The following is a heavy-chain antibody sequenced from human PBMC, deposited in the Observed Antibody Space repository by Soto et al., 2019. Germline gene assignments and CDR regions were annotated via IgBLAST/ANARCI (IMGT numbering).Heavy chain of an antibody. J-gene: IGHJ6*02. V-gene: IGHV3-23*01. Sequence: EVQLLESGGGLVQPGGSLRVSCAASGFTFSNNAMTWVRQAPGKGLEWVSTIVGSGDVTYYADSVKGRFTISRDNSKNTVFLQMNSLRVEDTAVFYCAKGGGLERHWLQGYAMDVWGQGTTVTVSS. D-gene: IGHD1-1*01. CDR3: AKGGGLERHWLQGYAMDV. CDR2: IVGSGDVT. CDR1: GFTFSNNA.